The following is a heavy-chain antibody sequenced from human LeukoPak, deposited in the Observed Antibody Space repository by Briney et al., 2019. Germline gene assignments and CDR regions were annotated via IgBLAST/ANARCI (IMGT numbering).Heavy chain of an antibody. Sequence: ASVKVSCKASGYTFTSYGISWVRLAPGQGLEWMGWISAYNGNTNYAQKFQGRVTMTTDTSTSTAYMELRSLRSDDTAVYYCARGSSGSYYWYFYLWGRGNLVTVSS. CDR3: ARGSSGSYYWYFYL. V-gene: IGHV1-18*01. J-gene: IGHJ2*01. CDR1: GYTFTSYG. D-gene: IGHD6-25*01. CDR2: ISAYNGNT.